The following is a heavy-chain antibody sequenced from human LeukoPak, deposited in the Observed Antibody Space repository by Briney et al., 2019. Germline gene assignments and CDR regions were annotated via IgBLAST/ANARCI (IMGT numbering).Heavy chain of an antibody. Sequence: ASVKVSCKASGYTFTGYYMHWVRQAPGQGLEWMGIINPSGGSTTYAQKFQGRVTMTRDMSTSTVYMDLSSLRSEDTAVYYCARVAAEVVGLPGAIGFGWLRRDYYYMDVWGKGTTVTVSS. V-gene: IGHV1-46*01. CDR1: GYTFTGYY. J-gene: IGHJ6*03. D-gene: IGHD2-2*02. CDR2: INPSGGST. CDR3: ARVAAEVVGLPGAIGFGWLRRDYYYMDV.